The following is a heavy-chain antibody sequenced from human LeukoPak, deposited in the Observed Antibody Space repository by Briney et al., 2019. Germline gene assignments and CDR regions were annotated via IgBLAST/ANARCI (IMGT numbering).Heavy chain of an antibody. CDR1: GFTFTSYW. D-gene: IGHD6-13*01. Sequence: PGGSLRLSCADSGFTFTSYWMHWVCQAPGKGLVWVSRINSDGSSTSYADSVKGRFTISRDTAKNSLYLQMDSPRAEDTAVYYCATGGSWYYNYWGQGTLVTVSS. J-gene: IGHJ4*02. CDR3: ATGGSWYYNY. V-gene: IGHV3-74*01. CDR2: INSDGSST.